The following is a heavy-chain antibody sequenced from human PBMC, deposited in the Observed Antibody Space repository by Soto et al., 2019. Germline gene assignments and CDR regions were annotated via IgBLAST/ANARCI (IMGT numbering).Heavy chain of an antibody. V-gene: IGHV4-34*01. CDR3: ARETQSGPLGY. CDR1: GGSFSGYY. CDR2: INHSGST. Sequence: QVQLQQWGAGLLKPSETLSLTCAVYGGSFSGYYWSWIRQPPGKGLEWIGEINHSGSTNYNPSIKSRVAISVDTSKNQFSLKLSSVTAADTAVYYCARETQSGPLGYWGQGTLVTVSS. D-gene: IGHD7-27*01. J-gene: IGHJ4*02.